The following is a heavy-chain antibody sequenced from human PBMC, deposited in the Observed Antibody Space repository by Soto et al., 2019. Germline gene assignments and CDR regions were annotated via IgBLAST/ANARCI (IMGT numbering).Heavy chain of an antibody. CDR3: ARDSLPTYYDFWSGPEHMDV. J-gene: IGHJ6*03. CDR2: IYYSGST. CDR1: GGSISSGGYY. D-gene: IGHD3-3*01. Sequence: SETLSLTCTVSGGSISSGGYYWSWIRQHPGKGLEWIGYIYYSGSTYYNPSLKSRVTISVDTSKNQFSLKLSSVTAADTAVYYCARDSLPTYYDFWSGPEHMDVWGKGTTVTVSS. V-gene: IGHV4-31*03.